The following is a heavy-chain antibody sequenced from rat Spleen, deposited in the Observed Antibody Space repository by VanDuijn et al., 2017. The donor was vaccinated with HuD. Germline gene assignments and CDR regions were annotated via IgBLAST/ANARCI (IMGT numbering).Heavy chain of an antibody. CDR2: ISYEGSST. J-gene: IGHJ2*01. Sequence: EVQLVESGGGLVQPGRSMKLSCAASGFTFIDYYMAWVRQAPKKGLEWVASISYEGSSTYYGDSVKGRFTISRDNAKSTLYLQMNSLRSEDTATYYCARHYRDSYAHFDYWGQGVMVTVSS. CDR3: ARHYRDSYAHFDY. CDR1: GFTFIDYY. D-gene: IGHD1-12*01. V-gene: IGHV5-22*01.